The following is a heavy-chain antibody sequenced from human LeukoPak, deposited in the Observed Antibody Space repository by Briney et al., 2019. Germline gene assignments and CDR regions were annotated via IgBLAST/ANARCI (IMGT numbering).Heavy chain of an antibody. CDR2: ISYDGSNK. V-gene: IGHV3-30-3*01. D-gene: IGHD1-26*01. CDR3: AKVLPREELPYIYYYYMDV. CDR1: GFTFTGYA. J-gene: IGHJ6*03. Sequence: GGSLRLSCAASGFTFTGYAMHWVRQAPGKGLEWVAVISYDGSNKYYADSVKGRFTISRDNSKNTLYLQMNSLRAEDTAVYYCAKVLPREELPYIYYYYMDVWGKGTTVTVSS.